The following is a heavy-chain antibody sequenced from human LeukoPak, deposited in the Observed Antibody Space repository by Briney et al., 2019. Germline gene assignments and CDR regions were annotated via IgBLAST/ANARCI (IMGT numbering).Heavy chain of an antibody. CDR3: ASILTRDGWFVP. CDR2: IYYSGST. V-gene: IGHV4-59*01. D-gene: IGHD2-21*01. CDR1: GGSISIYY. Sequence: SQTLSLTCTVSGGSISIYYWSWIRHPPGKGLEWIGYIYYSGSTNYNPSLKSRVTISVDTSKNQLSLKLSSVTAADRAVYYCASILTRDGWFVPWGQGTLVTVSS. J-gene: IGHJ5*02.